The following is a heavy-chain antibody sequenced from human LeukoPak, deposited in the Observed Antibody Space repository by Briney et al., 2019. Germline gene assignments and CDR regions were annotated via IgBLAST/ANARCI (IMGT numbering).Heavy chain of an antibody. CDR1: GASISSYY. V-gene: IGHV4-59*01. J-gene: IGHJ6*04. CDR3: ARVGLLDGILDV. D-gene: IGHD3-10*01. Sequence: SETLSLTCTVSGASISSYYWSWLRQPPGRGLGWIGYIYYNGSTNKNPSLKSRVTISADTSKNQFSLKVNSVTAADTAVYYCARVGLLDGILDVWDKGTTVTVSS. CDR2: IYYNGST.